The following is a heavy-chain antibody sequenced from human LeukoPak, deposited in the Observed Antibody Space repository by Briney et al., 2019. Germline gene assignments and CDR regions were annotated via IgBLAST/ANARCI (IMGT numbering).Heavy chain of an antibody. Sequence: ASVKVSCKASGCTFTGYYMHWVRQAPGQGLEWMGWINPNSGGTNYAQKFQGRVTMTRDTSISTAYMELSRLRSDDTAVYYCARRSDYYYDSSGVGTCYFDYWGQGTLVTVSS. V-gene: IGHV1-2*02. CDR1: GCTFTGYY. J-gene: IGHJ4*02. CDR3: ARRSDYYYDSSGVGTCYFDY. D-gene: IGHD3-22*01. CDR2: INPNSGGT.